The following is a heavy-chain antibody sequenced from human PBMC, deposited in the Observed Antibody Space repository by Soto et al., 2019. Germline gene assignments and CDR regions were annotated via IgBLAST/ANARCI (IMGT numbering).Heavy chain of an antibody. Sequence: SVKVSCKASGGTFSRYSITWVRQAPGHGLEWIGRIIPIFGIASYAQKFQGRVTITADESTSTAYMELSSLRSDDTAVYYCAREDRDRETGIVPAPSDGMDVWG. CDR1: GGTFSRYS. J-gene: IGHJ6*02. CDR2: IIPIFGIA. D-gene: IGHD2-2*01. CDR3: AREDRDRETGIVPAPSDGMDV. V-gene: IGHV1-69*13.